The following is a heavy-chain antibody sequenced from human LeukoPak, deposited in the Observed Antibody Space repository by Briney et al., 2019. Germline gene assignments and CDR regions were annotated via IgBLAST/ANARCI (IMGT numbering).Heavy chain of an antibody. Sequence: NPSETLSLTCNVSGGSISSSKKYWGWIRQPPGKGLEWIGSIYYSGSTYYNPSLKSRVTISVDTSKNQFSLKLSSVTAADTAVYYCARQGSIWWYAWYFDPWGRGTLVTVSS. D-gene: IGHD2-15*01. V-gene: IGHV4-39*01. CDR1: GGSISSSKKY. J-gene: IGHJ2*01. CDR3: ARQGSIWWYAWYFDP. CDR2: IYYSGST.